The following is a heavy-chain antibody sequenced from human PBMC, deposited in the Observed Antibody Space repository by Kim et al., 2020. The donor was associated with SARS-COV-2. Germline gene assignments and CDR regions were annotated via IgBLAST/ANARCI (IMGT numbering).Heavy chain of an antibody. Sequence: GGSLRLSCAASGFTFSSYSMNWVRQAPGKGLEWVSSISSSSSYIYYADSVKGRFTISRDNAKNSLYLQMNSLRAEDTAVYYCARCPPTELLWFGELLSLNYYGMDVWGQGTTVTVSS. J-gene: IGHJ6*02. CDR2: ISSSSSYI. CDR1: GFTFSSYS. D-gene: IGHD3-10*01. CDR3: ARCPPTELLWFGELLSLNYYGMDV. V-gene: IGHV3-21*01.